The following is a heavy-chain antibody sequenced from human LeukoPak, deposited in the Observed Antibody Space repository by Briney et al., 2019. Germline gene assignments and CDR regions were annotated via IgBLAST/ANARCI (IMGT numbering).Heavy chain of an antibody. V-gene: IGHV3-48*04. Sequence: GGSLRLSCEASGFTLSTASMNWVRQAPGKGLEWISYIEKSGYPIYYADSVKGRFTISRDSAKKSLNLQMNSLRAEDTAVYFCADNLSRWGQGTLVTVSS. CDR1: GFTLSTAS. CDR3: ADNLSR. J-gene: IGHJ4*02. D-gene: IGHD1-1*01. CDR2: IEKSGYPI.